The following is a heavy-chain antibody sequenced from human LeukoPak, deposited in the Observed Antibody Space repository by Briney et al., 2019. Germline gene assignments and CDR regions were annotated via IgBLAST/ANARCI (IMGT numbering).Heavy chain of an antibody. Sequence: ASVTVSCTASGYTFTGYYMHWVRQAPGQGLEWMGWINPNSGGTNYAQKFQGRVTMTRDTSISTAYMELSRLRSDDTAVYYCARDLIQQLVPSHPVNWFDPWGEGTLVTVSS. J-gene: IGHJ5*02. CDR2: INPNSGGT. V-gene: IGHV1-2*02. CDR3: ARDLIQQLVPSHPVNWFDP. CDR1: GYTFTGYY. D-gene: IGHD6-13*01.